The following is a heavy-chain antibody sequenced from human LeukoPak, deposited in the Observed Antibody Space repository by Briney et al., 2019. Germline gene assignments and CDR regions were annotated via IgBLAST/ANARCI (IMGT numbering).Heavy chain of an antibody. CDR1: GFTVSGNH. CDR2: IESSGDM. V-gene: IGHV3-66*01. J-gene: IGHJ4*02. D-gene: IGHD5-12*01. Sequence: AGSLRLSCAASGFTVSGNHMSWVRQSPEKGLEWVAIIESSGDMVYANSVKGRFTISRDNAKNTLYVQMNSLRAEDTAVYYCARVRATFSPHFDNWGQGTLVTVSS. CDR3: ARVRATFSPHFDN.